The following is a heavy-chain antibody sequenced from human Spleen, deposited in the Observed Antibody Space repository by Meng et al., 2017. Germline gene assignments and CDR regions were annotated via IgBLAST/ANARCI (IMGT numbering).Heavy chain of an antibody. CDR3: ARGALIWNDEPGGSAFDI. CDR2: IYYSGST. Sequence: SETLSLTCTVSGGSIGSNSYYWAWIRQSPGRGLEWIGSIYYSGSTYYNPSLKSRVTISVDTSKNQFSLRLSSVTAADTAVYYCARGALIWNDEPGGSAFDIWGQGTMVTVSS. D-gene: IGHD1-1*01. V-gene: IGHV4-39*07. J-gene: IGHJ3*02. CDR1: GGSIGSNSYY.